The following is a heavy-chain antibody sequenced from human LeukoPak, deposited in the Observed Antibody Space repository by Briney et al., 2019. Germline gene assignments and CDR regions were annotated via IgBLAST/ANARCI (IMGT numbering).Heavy chain of an antibody. V-gene: IGHV3-64*01. CDR2: ISSNGGST. D-gene: IGHD2-2*02. CDR3: ARDAEYCSSTSCYKDYYYYMDV. J-gene: IGHJ6*03. CDR1: GFTFSSYA. Sequence: GGSLRLSCAASGFTFSSYAMHWVRQAPGKGLEYVSAISSNGGSTYYANSVKGRFTISRGNSKNTLYLQMGSLRAEDMAVYYCARDAEYCSSTSCYKDYYYYMDVWGKGTTVTVSS.